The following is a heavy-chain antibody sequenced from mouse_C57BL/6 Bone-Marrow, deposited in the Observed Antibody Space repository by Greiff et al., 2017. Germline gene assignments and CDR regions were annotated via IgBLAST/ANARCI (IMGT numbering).Heavy chain of an antibody. CDR3: AREGYYGSSRTFAY. Sequence: QVQLKQSGAELVKPGASVKLSCKASGYTFTSYWMHWVKQRPGQGLEWIGMIHPNSGSTNYNEKFKSKATLTVDKSSSTAYMQLSSLTSEDSAVYYCAREGYYGSSRTFAYWGQGTLVTVSA. D-gene: IGHD1-1*01. CDR1: GYTFTSYW. J-gene: IGHJ3*01. V-gene: IGHV1-64*01. CDR2: IHPNSGST.